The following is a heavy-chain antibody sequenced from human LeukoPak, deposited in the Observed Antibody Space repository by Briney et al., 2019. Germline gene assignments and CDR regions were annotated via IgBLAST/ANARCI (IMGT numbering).Heavy chain of an antibody. V-gene: IGHV3-21*01. CDR3: ARAPLDCSGGSCYLEVGFDY. J-gene: IGHJ4*02. CDR2: ISSSSSYI. CDR1: GFTFSSSA. Sequence: GGSLRLSCAASGFTFSSSAMSWVRQVPGKGLEWVSSISSSSSYIYYADSVKGRFTISRDNAKNSLYLQMNSLRAEDTAVYYCARAPLDCSGGSCYLEVGFDYWGQGTLVTVSS. D-gene: IGHD2-15*01.